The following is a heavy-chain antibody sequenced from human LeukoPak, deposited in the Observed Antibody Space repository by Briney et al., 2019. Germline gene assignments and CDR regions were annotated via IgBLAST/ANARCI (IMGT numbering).Heavy chain of an antibody. CDR1: GFTFSSYA. CDR3: AKDTSIGRYCTNGVCSPFDY. Sequence: GGSLRLSCAASGFTFSSYAMSWVRQAPGKGLEWVSAIGDSGGSTYDADSVKGRFTISRDNSKNTLYLQMNSLRAEDTAVYYCAKDTSIGRYCTNGVCSPFDYWGQGTLVTVSS. D-gene: IGHD2-8*01. J-gene: IGHJ4*02. CDR2: IGDSGGST. V-gene: IGHV3-23*01.